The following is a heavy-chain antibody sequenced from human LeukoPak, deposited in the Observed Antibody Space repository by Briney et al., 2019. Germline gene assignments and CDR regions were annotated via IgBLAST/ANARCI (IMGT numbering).Heavy chain of an antibody. Sequence: SETLSLTCAVSGGSISSGGYYWSWIRQHPGKGLEWIGYIYYSGSTYYNPSLKSRVTISVDTSKNQFSLKLSSVTAADTAVYYCARVSEVHYFDYWGQGTLVTVSS. CDR3: ARVSEVHYFDY. CDR2: IYYSGST. V-gene: IGHV4-31*11. J-gene: IGHJ4*02. CDR1: GGSISSGGYY.